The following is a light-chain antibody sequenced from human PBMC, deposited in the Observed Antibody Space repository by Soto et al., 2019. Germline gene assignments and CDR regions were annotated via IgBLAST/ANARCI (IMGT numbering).Light chain of an antibody. CDR3: QQYGSSPRT. CDR2: GTS. V-gene: IGKV3-20*01. J-gene: IGKJ1*01. Sequence: EIVLTQSPGTLSLSPGERATLSCRASQNVGSRYLAWYQQKPGQAPRLLIYGTSNRATGIPDRLSGSGSGTDFSLTISSLEPGDLAVYYCQQYGSSPRTFGQGTKVDI. CDR1: QNVGSRY.